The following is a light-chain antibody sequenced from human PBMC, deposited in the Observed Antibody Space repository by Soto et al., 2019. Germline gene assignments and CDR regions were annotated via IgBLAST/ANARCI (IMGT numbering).Light chain of an antibody. Sequence: QSALTQPASVSGSPGQSIAISCTGTSSDVGGYNYVSWYQQHPGKAPKVMIYDVNNRPSGVSDRFSGSKSGNTASLTIFGLQADDEADYYCSSYTSGSLYVFGTGTKLPVL. CDR3: SSYTSGSLYV. CDR1: SSDVGGYNY. CDR2: DVN. J-gene: IGLJ1*01. V-gene: IGLV2-14*03.